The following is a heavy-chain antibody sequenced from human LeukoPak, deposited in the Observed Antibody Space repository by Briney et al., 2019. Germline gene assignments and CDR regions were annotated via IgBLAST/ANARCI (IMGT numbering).Heavy chain of an antibody. Sequence: PSETLSLTCAVYGGSFSGYYWSWIRQPPGKGLEWIGEINHSGSTNYNPSLKSRVTISVDTSKNQFSLKLSSVTAADTAVYYCARARTTVVTQHDYWGQGTLVTVSS. J-gene: IGHJ4*02. CDR3: ARARTTVVTQHDY. D-gene: IGHD4-23*01. CDR2: INHSGST. V-gene: IGHV4-34*01. CDR1: GGSFSGYY.